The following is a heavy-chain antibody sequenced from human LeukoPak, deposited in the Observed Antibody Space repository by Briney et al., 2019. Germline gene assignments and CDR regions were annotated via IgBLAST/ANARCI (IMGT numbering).Heavy chain of an antibody. Sequence: SETLSLTCTVSGGSISSGGYYWSWIRQHPGKGLEWIGYIYYSGSTYYNPSLKSRVTISVDTSKNQFSLKLSSVTAADTAVYYCARDYVRGVIILRGGFDPWGQGTLVTVSS. CDR3: ARDYVRGVIILRGGFDP. D-gene: IGHD3-10*02. V-gene: IGHV4-31*03. J-gene: IGHJ5*02. CDR1: GGSISSGGYY. CDR2: IYYSGST.